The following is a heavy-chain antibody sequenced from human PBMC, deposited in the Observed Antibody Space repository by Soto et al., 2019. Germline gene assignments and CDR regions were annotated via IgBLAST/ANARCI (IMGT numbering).Heavy chain of an antibody. Sequence: ASVKVSCKASGYTFTGYYMHWVRQAPGQGLEWMGWINPNSGGTNYAQKFQGRVTMTRDTSISTAYMELSRLRSDDTAVYYCARSPTGYSGYDYYFGYWGQGTLVTVS. V-gene: IGHV1-2*02. CDR3: ARSPTGYSGYDYYFGY. J-gene: IGHJ4*02. CDR2: INPNSGGT. CDR1: GYTFTGYY. D-gene: IGHD5-12*01.